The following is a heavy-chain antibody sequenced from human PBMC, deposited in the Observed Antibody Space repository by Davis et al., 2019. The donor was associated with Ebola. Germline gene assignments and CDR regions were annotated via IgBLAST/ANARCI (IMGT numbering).Heavy chain of an antibody. J-gene: IGHJ4*02. D-gene: IGHD3-22*01. CDR3: AKDPMIVQVDPIY. CDR2: ISGSGGST. CDR1: GFTFSSYA. V-gene: IGHV3-23*01. Sequence: GESLKISCAASGFTFSSYAMSWVRQAPGEGLEWVSAISGSGGSTYYADSVKGRFTISRDNSKNTLYLQMNSLRAEDTAVYYCAKDPMIVQVDPIYWGQGTLVTVSS.